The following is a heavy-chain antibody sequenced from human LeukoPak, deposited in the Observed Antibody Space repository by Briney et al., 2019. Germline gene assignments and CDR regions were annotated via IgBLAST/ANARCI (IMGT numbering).Heavy chain of an antibody. CDR3: ARDLGGIAVAGTKMDV. CDR1: GFTFNDFA. CDR2: IADAGT. V-gene: IGHV3-23*01. J-gene: IGHJ6*04. Sequence: GGSLRLSCAASGFTFNDFAMTWVRQAPGKGLEWVSTIADAGTYYADSVKGRFIISRDNSKNMLYLQLNSLRAEDTVVYYCARDLGGIAVAGTKMDVWGKGTTVTVSS. D-gene: IGHD6-19*01.